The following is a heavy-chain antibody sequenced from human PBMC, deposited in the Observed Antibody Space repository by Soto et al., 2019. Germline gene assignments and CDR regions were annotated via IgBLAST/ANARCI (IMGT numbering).Heavy chain of an antibody. CDR3: ARWGTTGGLEV. CDR2: TSYDGSNK. Sequence: QVQLVESGGGVVQPGTSLRLSCVGSGFTFRSYVIHWVRQAPGKGLEWVALTSYDGSNKDYGDSVKGRFTISRDNSRNTVDLQMDSLRGEDTALYYCARWGTTGGLEVWGQGTLVSVSS. CDR1: GFTFRSYV. V-gene: IGHV3-33*05. J-gene: IGHJ1*01. D-gene: IGHD3-16*01.